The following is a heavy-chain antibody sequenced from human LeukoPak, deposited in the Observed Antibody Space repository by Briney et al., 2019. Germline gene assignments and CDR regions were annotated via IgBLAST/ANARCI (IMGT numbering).Heavy chain of an antibody. CDR2: MNPNSGNT. CDR1: GYTFTSYD. V-gene: IGHV1-8*01. Sequence: GASVKVSCKASGYTFTSYDINWVRQATGQGLEWMGWMNPNSGNTGYAQKFQGRVTITRNTSISTAYMELSSLRSEDTAVYYCARGSLVAGRNSGWFDPWGQGTLVTVSS. D-gene: IGHD6-19*01. CDR3: ARGSLVAGRNSGWFDP. J-gene: IGHJ5*02.